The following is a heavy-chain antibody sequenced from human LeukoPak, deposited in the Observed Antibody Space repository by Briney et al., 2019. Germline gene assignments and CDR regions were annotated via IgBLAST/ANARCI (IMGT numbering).Heavy chain of an antibody. D-gene: IGHD2-2*01. CDR3: ARGFCTSTSCWNWFDP. Sequence: NPSETLSLTCAVYGGSFSGYYWSWIRQPPGKGLEWIGEINHSGSTNYNPSLKSRVTISADTSKNQFSLKLSSVTAADTAVYYCARGFCTSTSCWNWFDPWGQGTLVTVSS. CDR1: GGSFSGYY. CDR2: INHSGST. J-gene: IGHJ5*02. V-gene: IGHV4-34*01.